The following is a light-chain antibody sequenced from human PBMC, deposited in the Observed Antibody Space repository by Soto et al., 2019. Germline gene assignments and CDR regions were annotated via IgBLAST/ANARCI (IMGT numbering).Light chain of an antibody. CDR1: QSVSSSS. V-gene: IGKV3-20*01. CDR3: LQSDNATRYT. CDR2: GAS. J-gene: IGKJ2*01. Sequence: DIVLNQSPGTLALSPGERASLSCRAVQSVSSSSITWYQQKPGQAPRLLIYGASTRATGIPDRFSGSGSGTDFSLTISRREPEDFAVYYCLQSDNATRYTFGQGTKVDI.